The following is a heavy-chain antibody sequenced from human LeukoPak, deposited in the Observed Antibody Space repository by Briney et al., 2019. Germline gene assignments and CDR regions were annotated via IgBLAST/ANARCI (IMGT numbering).Heavy chain of an antibody. V-gene: IGHV1-8*03. CDR3: ARDRRYMDV. Sequence: GASVKVSCKACDYTFTTYDINWVRQAPGQGLEWMGWMNPNRGNTGYTQHFQGRVTFTWNTSISTAYMELSSLRSEDTAVYYCARDRRYMDVWGTGTTVTVSS. J-gene: IGHJ6*03. CDR2: MNPNRGNT. D-gene: IGHD1-14*01. CDR1: DYTFTTYD.